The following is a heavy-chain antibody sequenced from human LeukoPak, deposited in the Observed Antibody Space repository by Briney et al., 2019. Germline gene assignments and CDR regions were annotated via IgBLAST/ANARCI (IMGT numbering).Heavy chain of an antibody. V-gene: IGHV4-34*01. CDR3: ARDRIVVVRDAFDI. Sequence: SESLSLTCAVYGGSFSGYYWSWIRQPPGKGLEWIGEINHRGSTNYNPSLKSRVTISVETSKNQFSLKLSSVTAADTAVYYCARDRIVVVRDAFDIWGQGTMVTVSS. CDR2: INHRGST. J-gene: IGHJ3*02. D-gene: IGHD3-22*01. CDR1: GGSFSGYY.